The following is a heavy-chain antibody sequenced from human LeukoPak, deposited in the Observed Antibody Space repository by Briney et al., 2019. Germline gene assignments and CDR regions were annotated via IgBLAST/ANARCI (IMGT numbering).Heavy chain of an antibody. J-gene: IGHJ4*02. CDR3: ASECKPRYYGSGSYSRYDY. D-gene: IGHD3-10*01. V-gene: IGHV3-66*01. CDR2: IYTGGST. Sequence: PGGSLRLSCAASGFTVTNNYMTWVRQAPGKGLEWVSVIYTGGSTFYADSVKGRFTISRDNSKNTLYLQMNSMRAEDTAVSYCASECKPRYYGSGSYSRYDYWGQGTLVTVSS. CDR1: GFTVTNNY.